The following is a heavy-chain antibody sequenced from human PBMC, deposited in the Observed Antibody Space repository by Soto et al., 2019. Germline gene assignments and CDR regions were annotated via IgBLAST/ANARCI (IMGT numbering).Heavy chain of an antibody. CDR2: ISSSSSYT. Sequence: GGSLRLSCAASGFSFSDYYMSWIRQAPGKGLEWVSYISSSSSYTHYADSVAGRFTISRDNAKKSLYLQMNSLRADDTAVYYCAREFCSGSYTDYYGMDVWGQGTTVTVSS. CDR1: GFSFSDYY. V-gene: IGHV3-11*06. D-gene: IGHD3-3*01. CDR3: AREFCSGSYTDYYGMDV. J-gene: IGHJ6*02.